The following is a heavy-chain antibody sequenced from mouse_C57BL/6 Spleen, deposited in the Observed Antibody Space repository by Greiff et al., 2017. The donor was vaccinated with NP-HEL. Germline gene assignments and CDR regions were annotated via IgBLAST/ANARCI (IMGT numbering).Heavy chain of an antibody. CDR2: IHPNSGST. CDR1: GYTFTSYW. J-gene: IGHJ2*01. Sequence: QVQLQQPGAELVKPGASVQLSCKASGYTFTSYWMHWVKQRPGQGLEWIGMIHPNSGSTNYNEKFKSKATLTVDKSSSTAYMQLSSLTSEDSAVYYCARQIYYDYDYYFDYWGQGTTLTVSS. D-gene: IGHD2-4*01. CDR3: ARQIYYDYDYYFDY. V-gene: IGHV1-64*01.